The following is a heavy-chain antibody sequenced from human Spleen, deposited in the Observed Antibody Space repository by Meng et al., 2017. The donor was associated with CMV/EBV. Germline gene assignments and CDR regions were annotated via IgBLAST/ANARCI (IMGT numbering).Heavy chain of an antibody. V-gene: IGHV3-23*01. CDR3: VRDLIRGVVGARPRGPGDL. Sequence: GGSLRLSCVASGFIFSNYAMSWVRQAPGKGLEWVSAIGDSGGRTYYSDSVKGRFTISRDNTKNSLYLQMNSLRDEDTAVYYCVRDLIRGVVGARPRGPGDLWGRGTLVTVSS. CDR2: IGDSGGRT. D-gene: IGHD1-26*01. CDR1: GFIFSNYA. J-gene: IGHJ2*01.